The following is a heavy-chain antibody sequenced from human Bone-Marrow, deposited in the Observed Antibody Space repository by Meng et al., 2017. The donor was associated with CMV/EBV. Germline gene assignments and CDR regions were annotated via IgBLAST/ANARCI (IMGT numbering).Heavy chain of an antibody. CDR1: GFNFNIYS. V-gene: IGHV3-48*04. CDR2: ISGGTTYSM. J-gene: IGHJ6*02. CDR3: ARDLRHYHYGMDV. Sequence: GESLKIYCAASGFNFNIYSMNWVRQAPGKGLEWVSHISGGTTYSMYYADSVKGRFTISRDNAKNSLYLQINSLRVEDTAVYYCARDLRHYHYGMDVWGQGTTVTVSS. D-gene: IGHD6-6*01.